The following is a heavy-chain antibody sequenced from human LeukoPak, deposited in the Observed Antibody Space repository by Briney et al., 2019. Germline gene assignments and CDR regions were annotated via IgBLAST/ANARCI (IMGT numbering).Heavy chain of an antibody. CDR3: ARNPYDSSGYKAPYWHFDL. J-gene: IGHJ2*01. CDR1: GFTFSSYA. D-gene: IGHD3-22*01. CDR2: IAGSGRHT. Sequence: GGSLRLSCAASGFTFSSYAMSWVRQAPGKGLEWVSSIAGSGRHTYYADSVKGRFTISRDNSKNTLYLQMDSLRAEDTAVYYCARNPYDSSGYKAPYWHFDLWGRGTLVTVSS. V-gene: IGHV3-23*01.